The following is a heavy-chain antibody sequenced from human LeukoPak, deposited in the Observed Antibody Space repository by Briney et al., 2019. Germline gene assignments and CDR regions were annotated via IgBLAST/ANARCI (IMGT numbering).Heavy chain of an antibody. V-gene: IGHV3-23*01. Sequence: GGSLRLSCAASGFTFSSYAMNWVRQAPGKGLDWVSGISGSGGSTYYADSVKGRFTMSRDNSKNTLYLQMNSLRAEDTAVYYCAKERGNGVRGAFDIWGQGTMVTVSS. CDR1: GFTFSSYA. CDR3: AKERGNGVRGAFDI. D-gene: IGHD4-17*01. CDR2: ISGSGGST. J-gene: IGHJ3*02.